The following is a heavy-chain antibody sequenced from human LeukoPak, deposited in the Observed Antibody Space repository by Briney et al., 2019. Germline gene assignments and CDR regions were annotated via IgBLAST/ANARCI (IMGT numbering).Heavy chain of an antibody. J-gene: IGHJ6*02. CDR1: GGSISSSSYY. D-gene: IGHD2-2*01. V-gene: IGHV4-39*01. Sequence: PSETLSLTCTVSGGSISSSSYYWGWIRQPPGKGLEWIGSIYYSGSTYYNPSLKSRVTISVDTSKNQFSLKLSSVTAADTAVYYCARLCSSTSCYGDLYYYYGMDVWGQGTTVTVSS. CDR2: IYYSGST. CDR3: ARLCSSTSCYGDLYYYYGMDV.